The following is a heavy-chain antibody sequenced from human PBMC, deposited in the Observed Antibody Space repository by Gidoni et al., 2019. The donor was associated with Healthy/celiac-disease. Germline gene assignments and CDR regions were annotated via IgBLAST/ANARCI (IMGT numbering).Heavy chain of an antibody. V-gene: IGHV1-69*06. CDR2: IIPIFGTA. Sequence: QVQLVQSGAEVKTPGSAVKVSCKASGGTFSSDPLSWVRQAPGQGLEWMGGIIPIFGTANYAQKFQGRVTITADKSTSTAYMELSSLRSEDTAVYYCARATTVTTEYYYYGMDVWGQGTTVTVSS. J-gene: IGHJ6*02. CDR1: GGTFSSDP. CDR3: ARATTVTTEYYYYGMDV. D-gene: IGHD4-17*01.